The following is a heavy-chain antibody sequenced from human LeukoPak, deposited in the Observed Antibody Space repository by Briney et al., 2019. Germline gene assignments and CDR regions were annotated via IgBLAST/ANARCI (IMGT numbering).Heavy chain of an antibody. CDR3: ARHGVATMGYYYYMDV. J-gene: IGHJ6*03. V-gene: IGHV4-34*01. CDR1: GGSFSGYY. Sequence: PSETLSLTCAVYGGSFSGYYWSWIRQPPGKGLEWIGEINHSGSTYYNPSLKSRVTISVDTSKNYFSLKLSSVTAADTAVYYCARHGVATMGYYYYMDVWGKGTTVTVSS. CDR2: INHSGST. D-gene: IGHD5-12*01.